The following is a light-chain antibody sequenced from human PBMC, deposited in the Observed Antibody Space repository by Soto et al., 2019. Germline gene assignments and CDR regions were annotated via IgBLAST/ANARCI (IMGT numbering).Light chain of an antibody. J-gene: IGKJ1*01. CDR2: GAS. Sequence: EIVMTQSPATLSVSPGERATLSCRASQSVGSNLAWYQKKPGQAPRLLIYGASTRATGIPARFSGSVSGTEFTLTISSLQSEDFAVYYCQQYNNWWTFGQGTRVEIK. CDR3: QQYNNWWT. V-gene: IGKV3-15*01. CDR1: QSVGSN.